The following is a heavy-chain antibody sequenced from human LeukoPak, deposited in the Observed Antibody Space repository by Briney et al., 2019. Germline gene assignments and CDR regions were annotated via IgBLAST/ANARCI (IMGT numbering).Heavy chain of an antibody. J-gene: IGHJ4*02. CDR1: GGSINNYY. V-gene: IGHV4-59*01. CDR3: VRVRGIAGRWVFDY. Sequence: ASETLSLTCTVSGGSINNYYWSWIRQPPGKGLKWIGYIYYSVSTNYNPSLKSRVTISVDTSKNQFSLKLSSVTAADTAVYYCVRVRGIAGRWVFDYWGQGTLVTVSS. D-gene: IGHD6-6*01. CDR2: IYYSVST.